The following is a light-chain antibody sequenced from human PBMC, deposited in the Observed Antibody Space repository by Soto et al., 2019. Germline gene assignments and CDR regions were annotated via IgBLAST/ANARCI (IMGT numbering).Light chain of an antibody. V-gene: IGKV3-11*01. CDR1: QSVSSY. J-gene: IGKJ5*01. Sequence: EIVLTQSPATLSLSPGERATLSCRASQSVSSYLAWYQQKPGQALRLLIYDASNRATGIPARFSGSGSGTDFTLTISSLEPEDFAVYYCQQRSSWLLTVGQGTRLEIK. CDR2: DAS. CDR3: QQRSSWLLT.